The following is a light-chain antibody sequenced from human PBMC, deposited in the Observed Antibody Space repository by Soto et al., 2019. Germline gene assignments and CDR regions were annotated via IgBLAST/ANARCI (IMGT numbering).Light chain of an antibody. J-gene: IGKJ1*01. Sequence: EIVLTQCTATLSLSLGERATLSCRASQSVSSYLAWYQQKPGQAPRLLISDASNRATGIPARFSGSGSGTDFTLTISSLEPEDFAVYYCQQRSNWPLTFGQGTKVDIK. V-gene: IGKV3-11*01. CDR3: QQRSNWPLT. CDR2: DAS. CDR1: QSVSSY.